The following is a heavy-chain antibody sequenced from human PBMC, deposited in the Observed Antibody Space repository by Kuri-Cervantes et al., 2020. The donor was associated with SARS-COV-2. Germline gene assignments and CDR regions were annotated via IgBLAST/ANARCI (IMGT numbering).Heavy chain of an antibody. CDR2: IYTSGST. J-gene: IGHJ4*02. V-gene: IGHV4-4*07. Sequence: ESLKISCTVSGGSISSYYWSWIRQPAGKGLEWIGRIYTSGSTNYNPSLKSRVTMSVDTSKNQFSLKLSSVTAADTAVYYCARAQDYYDSSGSITLFDYWGQGTLVNVAS. CDR1: GGSISSYY. D-gene: IGHD3-22*01. CDR3: ARAQDYYDSSGSITLFDY.